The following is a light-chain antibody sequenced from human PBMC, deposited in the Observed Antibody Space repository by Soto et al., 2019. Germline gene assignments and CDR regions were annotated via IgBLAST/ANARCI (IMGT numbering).Light chain of an antibody. Sequence: PGERVTLSCRASQSVSSSYLTWYQQKPGQAPRLLFYGASTRASGISARFSGSGSGTVFIFTICSLHPEDFAVYYCQQDYNLPRTLGPGNKVHIK. CDR3: QQDYNLPRT. V-gene: IGKV3D-7*01. J-gene: IGKJ1*01. CDR1: QSVSSSY. CDR2: GAS.